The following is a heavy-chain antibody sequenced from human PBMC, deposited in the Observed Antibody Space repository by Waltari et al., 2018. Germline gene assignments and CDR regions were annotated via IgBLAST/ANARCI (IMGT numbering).Heavy chain of an antibody. J-gene: IGHJ4*02. V-gene: IGHV6-1*01. D-gene: IGHD6-13*01. Sequence: QLQLQESGPGLVKPSQTLSLTCAISGDTVSSNSAAWNWIRQSPSRGLEWLGRTYYRSKWYNDYAVSVKSRISIKPDTSKNQFSLQLTSVTPEDTAVYYCARDSSSWYERGKDYWGQGTLVTVSS. CDR1: GDTVSSNSAA. CDR3: ARDSSSWYERGKDY. CDR2: TYYRSKWYN.